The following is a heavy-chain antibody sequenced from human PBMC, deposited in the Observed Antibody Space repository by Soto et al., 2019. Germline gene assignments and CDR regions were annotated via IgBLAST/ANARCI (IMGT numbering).Heavy chain of an antibody. V-gene: IGHV1-18*01. CDR3: ARNSLGV. J-gene: IGHJ4*02. CDR1: GYTFTTDG. Sequence: ASVKVSCKASGYTFTTDGISWVWQAPGQGLEWMGDISTYSGNTNYAQKFQDRVTMTADTSTSTAYMELRSLRSDDTAVYYCARNSLGVWGRGTLVTVS. D-gene: IGHD1-26*01. CDR2: ISTYSGNT.